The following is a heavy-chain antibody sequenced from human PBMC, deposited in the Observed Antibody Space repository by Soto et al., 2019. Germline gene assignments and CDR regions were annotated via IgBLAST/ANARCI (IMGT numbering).Heavy chain of an antibody. Sequence: PSETLSFTCIVSGDSISSSSYYWVWIRQPPGKGLEWIGSIYYSGTTYYNPSLESRVTISIDTSKNQFSLKVSSLTAADTAVYYCAKTGPYDILTYWYFDLWGRGTLVTVSS. D-gene: IGHD3-9*01. J-gene: IGHJ2*01. CDR2: IYYSGTT. V-gene: IGHV4-39*01. CDR1: GDSISSSSYY. CDR3: AKTGPYDILTYWYFDL.